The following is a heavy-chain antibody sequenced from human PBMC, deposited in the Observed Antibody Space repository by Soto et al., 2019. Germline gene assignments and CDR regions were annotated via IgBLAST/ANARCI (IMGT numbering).Heavy chain of an antibody. CDR2: IIPIFGTA. V-gene: IGHV1-69*06. CDR1: GGTFTSYA. CDR3: ARAPYFYDSSGYSPDPIDI. Sequence: GASVKVSCKASGGTFTSYAISWVRQAPGQGLEWMGGIIPIFGTANYAQKFQGRVTITADKSTSTAYMELSSLRSEDTAVYYCARAPYFYDSSGYSPDPIDICGQGTMVTVSS. J-gene: IGHJ3*02. D-gene: IGHD3-22*01.